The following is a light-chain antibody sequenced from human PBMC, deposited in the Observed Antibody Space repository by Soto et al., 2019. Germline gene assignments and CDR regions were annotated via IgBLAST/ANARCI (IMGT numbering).Light chain of an antibody. J-gene: IGKJ5*01. CDR2: AAS. CDR1: ESISRH. Sequence: DIQMTQSPSSLSAYVGDRVTITCRASESISRHLNWYQQKPGKAPKILIYAASSLQNGVPSRFRGSGSGTDFTLTITNLQPEDFATYYCQQTYSTLSITLGQGTRL. CDR3: QQTYSTLSIT. V-gene: IGKV1-39*01.